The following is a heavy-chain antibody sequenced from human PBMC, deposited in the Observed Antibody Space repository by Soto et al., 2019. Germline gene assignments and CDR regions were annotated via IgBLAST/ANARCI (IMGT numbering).Heavy chain of an antibody. V-gene: IGHV4-31*03. CDR2: IYYSGST. D-gene: IGHD3-10*01. CDR3: ARESNYYGSGSYYNWFDP. CDR1: GGSISSGGYY. Sequence: SETLSLTCTVSGGSISSGGYYWSWIRQHPGKGLEWIGYIYYSGSTYYNPSLKSRVTISVDTSKNQFSLKLSSVTAADTAVYYCARESNYYGSGSYYNWFDPWGQGTLVTVSS. J-gene: IGHJ5*02.